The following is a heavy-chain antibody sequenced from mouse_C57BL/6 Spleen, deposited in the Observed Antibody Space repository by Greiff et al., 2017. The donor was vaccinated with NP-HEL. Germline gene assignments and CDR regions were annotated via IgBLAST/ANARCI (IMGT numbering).Heavy chain of an antibody. V-gene: IGHV3-6*01. J-gene: IGHJ2*01. CDR3: ARSYYVDY. CDR1: GYSITSGYY. Sequence: DVQLQESGPGLVKPSQSLSLTCSVTGYSITSGYYWNWIRQFPGNKLEWMGYISYDGSNNYNPSLKNRIPITRDTSKNQFFLKLNSVTTEDTATYYCARSYYVDYWGQGTTLTVSS. CDR2: ISYDGSN.